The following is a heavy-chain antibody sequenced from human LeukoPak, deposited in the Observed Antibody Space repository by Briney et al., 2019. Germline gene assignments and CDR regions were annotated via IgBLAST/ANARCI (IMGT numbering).Heavy chain of an antibody. J-gene: IGHJ5*02. CDR1: GGSLSSYY. Sequence: SSETLSLTCTVSGGSLSSYYWSWIRQPPGKGLEWIGYIYYSGNTNYNPSLKSRVTISVDTSKNQFSLKLSSVTAADTAMYYCARVFVYCSGGSCYWGWFDPWGQGTLVTVSS. CDR3: ARVFVYCSGGSCYWGWFDP. D-gene: IGHD2-15*01. CDR2: IYYSGNT. V-gene: IGHV4-59*01.